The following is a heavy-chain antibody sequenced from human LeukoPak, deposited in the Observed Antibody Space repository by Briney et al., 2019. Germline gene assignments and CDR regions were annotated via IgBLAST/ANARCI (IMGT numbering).Heavy chain of an antibody. CDR3: ATVLVGATSYYYYGMDV. V-gene: IGHV1-18*01. J-gene: IGHJ6*02. CDR1: GYTFTSYG. Sequence: ASVKVSCKASGYTFTSYGISWVRQAPGQGLEWMGWISAYNGNTNYAQRLQGRVIMTTDTSTSTAYMELSSLRSEDTAVYYCATVLVGATSYYYYGMDVWGQGTTVTVSS. D-gene: IGHD1-26*01. CDR2: ISAYNGNT.